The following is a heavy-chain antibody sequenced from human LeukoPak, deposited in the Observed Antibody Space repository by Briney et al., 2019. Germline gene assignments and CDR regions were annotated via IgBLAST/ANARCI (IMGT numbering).Heavy chain of an antibody. J-gene: IGHJ4*02. V-gene: IGHV3-23*01. D-gene: IGHD4-17*01. Sequence: GGSLRLSCAASGFTFSSYAMSWVRQAPGKGLEWVSAISGSGGSTYYADSVKGRFTISRDNSKSTLYLQMNSLRAEDTAVYYCAKVPTVTTAYYWGQGTLVTVSS. CDR3: AKVPTVTTAYY. CDR1: GFTFSSYA. CDR2: ISGSGGST.